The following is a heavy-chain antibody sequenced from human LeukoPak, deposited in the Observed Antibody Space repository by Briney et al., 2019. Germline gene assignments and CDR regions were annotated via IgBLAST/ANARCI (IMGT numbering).Heavy chain of an antibody. CDR3: ASCYYDSSGYYYFDY. CDR2: IKPSSGAT. CDR1: GYTFSGHY. V-gene: IGHV1-2*02. J-gene: IGHJ4*02. D-gene: IGHD3-22*01. Sequence: ASVKVSCKASGYTFSGHYMHWVRQAPGQGLEWMGWIKPSSGATNYAQKFRGRVTMTRDTSNRTSYMELSRLRSDDTALYYCASCYYDSSGYYYFDYWGQGTLVTVTS.